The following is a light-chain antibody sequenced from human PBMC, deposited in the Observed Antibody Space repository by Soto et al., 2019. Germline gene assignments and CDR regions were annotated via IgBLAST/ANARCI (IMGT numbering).Light chain of an antibody. CDR3: QQSYSTPP. CDR1: QSISSY. Sequence: DIQMTQSPSSLSASVGDRVTITCRASQSISSYLNWYQQKPGKAPKLLIYAASSLQSGVPSRFSGRGSGTDFTLTISSLQPEDFATYYCQQSYSTPPFGQGTKLAIK. V-gene: IGKV1-39*01. CDR2: AAS. J-gene: IGKJ2*01.